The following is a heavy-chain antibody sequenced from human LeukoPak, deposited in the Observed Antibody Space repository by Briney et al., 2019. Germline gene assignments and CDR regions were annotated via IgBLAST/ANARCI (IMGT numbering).Heavy chain of an antibody. J-gene: IGHJ4*02. CDR1: VGTFSSYA. CDR2: IIPIFGTA. Sequence: ASVKVSCKASVGTFSSYAISWVRQAPGQGLEWMGRIIPIFGTANYAQKFQGRVTITTDESTSTAYMELSRLRSEDTAVYYCARGLSSGWYELDYFDYWGQGTLVTVSS. CDR3: ARGLSSGWYELDYFDY. V-gene: IGHV1-69*05. D-gene: IGHD6-19*01.